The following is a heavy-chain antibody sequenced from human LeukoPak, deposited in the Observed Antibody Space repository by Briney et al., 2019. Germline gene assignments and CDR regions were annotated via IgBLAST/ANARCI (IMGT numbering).Heavy chain of an antibody. CDR1: GGSISSGGYS. V-gene: IGHV4-30-2*06. CDR2: IYHSGRT. Sequence: SETLSLTCAVSGGSISSGGYSWSWIRQSPGKGLEWIGYIYHSGRTYYNPSLKSRVTISVDTSKNQFSLKLSSVTAADTAVYYCARDRSYDSSLGYYYYGMDVWGQGTTVTVSS. CDR3: ARDRSYDSSLGYYYYGMDV. D-gene: IGHD3-22*01. J-gene: IGHJ6*02.